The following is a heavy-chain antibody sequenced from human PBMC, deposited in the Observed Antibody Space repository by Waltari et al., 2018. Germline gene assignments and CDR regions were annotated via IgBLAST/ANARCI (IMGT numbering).Heavy chain of an antibody. CDR2: IYSSGTT. V-gene: IGHV3-53*01. CDR3: ARDLGYSSSWGY. CDR1: GFTVSTTY. D-gene: IGHD6-13*01. J-gene: IGHJ4*02. Sequence: EVQLVESGGGLIQPGGSLRLSCAASGFTVSTTYMSWVRQAPGKGLEWVSLIYSSGTTYDSYSVKVRFTISRDISKNTLYLQMNSLRAEDTAVYYCARDLGYSSSWGYWGQGTLVTVSS.